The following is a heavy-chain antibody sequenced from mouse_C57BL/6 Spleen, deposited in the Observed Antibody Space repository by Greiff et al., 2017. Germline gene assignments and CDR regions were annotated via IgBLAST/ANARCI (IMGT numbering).Heavy chain of an antibody. D-gene: IGHD3-2*02. Sequence: QVQLQQPGAELVKPGASVKLSCKASGYTFTSYWMQWVKQRPGQGLEWIGEIDPSASYTDYNQKFKGKATLTVDTSSSTAYMQLSSLTAEDSAVYYCARPSAHASFFGYWGQGTTLTVSS. J-gene: IGHJ2*01. V-gene: IGHV1-50*01. CDR2: IDPSASYT. CDR3: ARPSAHASFFGY. CDR1: GYTFTSYW.